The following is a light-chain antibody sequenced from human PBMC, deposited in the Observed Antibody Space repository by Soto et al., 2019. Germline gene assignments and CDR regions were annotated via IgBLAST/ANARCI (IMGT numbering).Light chain of an antibody. CDR2: DVT. Sequence: QSVLTQPASVSGSPGQSITISCTGTSTDVGANNYVSWYQQHPGRAPKVMIYDVTNRPSGVSSRFSGSKSGNTASLTISGPQAEDEADYYCHSQVDATTGVFGGGTKLTVL. CDR3: HSQVDATTGV. V-gene: IGLV2-14*01. J-gene: IGLJ2*01. CDR1: STDVGANNY.